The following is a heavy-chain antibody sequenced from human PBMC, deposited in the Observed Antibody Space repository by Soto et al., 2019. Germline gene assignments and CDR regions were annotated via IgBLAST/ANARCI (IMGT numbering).Heavy chain of an antibody. CDR1: GYTFTSYA. CDR3: ARSIVVVTAADY. D-gene: IGHD2-21*02. V-gene: IGHV1-3*01. CDR2: INVGNGNT. J-gene: IGHJ4*02. Sequence: QVQLVLSGAEVKKPGASVKVSCKASGYTFTSYAMHWVRQAPGQRLEWMGWINVGNGNTKYSQKFQGRVTITRDTSASTAYMDLSSLRSEDTAVYFCARSIVVVTAADYWGQATLVTVSS.